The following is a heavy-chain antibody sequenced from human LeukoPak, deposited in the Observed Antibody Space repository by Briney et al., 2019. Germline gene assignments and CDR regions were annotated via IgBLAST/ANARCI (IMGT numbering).Heavy chain of an antibody. CDR2: ISWDGGST. CDR3: AKGAGGLRSPKWLVQDYYYYMDV. J-gene: IGHJ6*03. V-gene: IGHV3-43*01. CDR1: GFTFDDYT. D-gene: IGHD6-19*01. Sequence: PGGSLRLSCAASGFTFDDYTMHWVRQAPGKGLEWVSLISWDGGSTYYADSVKGRFTISRDNSKNSLYLQMNSLRTEDTALYYCAKGAGGLRSPKWLVQDYYYYMDVWGKGTTVTVSS.